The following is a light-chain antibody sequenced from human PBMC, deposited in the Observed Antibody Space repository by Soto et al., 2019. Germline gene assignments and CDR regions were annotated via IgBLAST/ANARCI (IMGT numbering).Light chain of an antibody. CDR1: QSISSY. CDR2: AAS. J-gene: IGKJ1*01. Sequence: DIQMTQSPSSLSASVGDRVTIPCRASQSISSYLNWYQQKPGKAPKPLIYAASSLQSGVPSRFSGSGSGTDFTLTISSLQPEDFATYYCQQSYSTPTFGQGTKVDIK. CDR3: QQSYSTPT. V-gene: IGKV1-39*01.